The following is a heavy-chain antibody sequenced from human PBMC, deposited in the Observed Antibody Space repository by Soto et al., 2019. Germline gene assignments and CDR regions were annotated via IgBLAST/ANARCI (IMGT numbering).Heavy chain of an antibody. V-gene: IGHV4-34*12. CDR2: IIHSEST. CDR3: ARQRPTDGRWEFANYYGMDV. CDR1: GGSFSGYY. Sequence: SETLSLTCAVYGGSFSGYYWSWVRQPPGKGLEWIGEIIHSESTKYNPSLKSRVTISVDTSKNQFSLKLSSVTAADTAVYYCARQRPTDGRWEFANYYGMDVWGQGTPVTVSS. D-gene: IGHD1-26*01. J-gene: IGHJ6*02.